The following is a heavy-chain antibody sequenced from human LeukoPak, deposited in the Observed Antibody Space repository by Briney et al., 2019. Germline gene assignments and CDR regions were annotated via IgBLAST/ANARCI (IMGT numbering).Heavy chain of an antibody. Sequence: PGGSLRLSCAASGFSFSTHWMTWVRQTPGEGLEWVANIDKDGSEKVYVDSVKGRFTISRDNAKNSLYLQMTSLRAEDTAVYYCARDPGSSSGWGAFDVWGQGTVVTVSS. CDR3: ARDPGSSSGWGAFDV. D-gene: IGHD6-25*01. V-gene: IGHV3-7*01. CDR2: IDKDGSEK. J-gene: IGHJ3*01. CDR1: GFSFSTHW.